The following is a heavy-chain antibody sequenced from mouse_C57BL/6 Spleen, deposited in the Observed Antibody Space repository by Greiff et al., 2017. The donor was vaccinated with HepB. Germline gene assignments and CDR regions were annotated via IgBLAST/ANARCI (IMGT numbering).Heavy chain of an antibody. V-gene: IGHV1-50*01. J-gene: IGHJ4*01. CDR1: GYTFTSYW. CDR2: IDPSDSYT. D-gene: IGHD2-1*01. Sequence: QVQLQQPGAELVKPGASVKLSCKASGYTFTSYWMQWVKQRPGQGLEWIGEIDPSDSYTNYNQKFKGKATMTVDTSSSTAYMQLSSLTSEDSAVYYGATTEGLYAMDYWGQGTSVTVSS. CDR3: ATTEGLYAMDY.